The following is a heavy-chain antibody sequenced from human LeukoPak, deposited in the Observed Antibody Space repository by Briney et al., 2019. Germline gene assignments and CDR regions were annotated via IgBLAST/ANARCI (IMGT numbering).Heavy chain of an antibody. V-gene: IGHV4-59*11. Sequence: SETLSLTCSISGGSITTHYWTWIRQPPGKGLEWIGYVLYSGITNYNPSLRGRITISVDTSQNQFSLGLRSVTAADTAVYYCARDLTTVTKGFDLWGQGTMVTVSS. CDR3: ARDLTTVTKGFDL. CDR1: GGSITTHY. CDR2: VLYSGIT. J-gene: IGHJ3*01. D-gene: IGHD4-17*01.